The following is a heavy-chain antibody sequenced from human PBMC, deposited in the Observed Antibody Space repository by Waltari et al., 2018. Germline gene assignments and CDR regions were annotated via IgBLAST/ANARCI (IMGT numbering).Heavy chain of an antibody. V-gene: IGHV4-38-2*01. CDR2: IYHSGST. Sequence: QVQLQESGPGLVKPSETLSLTCAVSGYSISSGYYWGWIRQPPGKGLEWIGNIYHSGSTYYNPSLKSQVTISVDTSKNQFSLKLSSVTAADTAVYYCARLHIMITFGGAIDYWGQGTLVTVSS. CDR3: ARLHIMITFGGAIDY. CDR1: GYSISSGYY. D-gene: IGHD3-16*01. J-gene: IGHJ4*02.